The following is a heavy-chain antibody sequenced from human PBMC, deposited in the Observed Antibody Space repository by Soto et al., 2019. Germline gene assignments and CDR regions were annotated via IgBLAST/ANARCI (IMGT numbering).Heavy chain of an antibody. Sequence: PSETLSLTCAVYGGSFSGYYWSWIRQPPGKGLEWIGEINHSGSTNYNPSLKSRVTISVDTSKNQFSLKLSSVTAADTAVYYCARMTTVVDAFDIWGQGTMVT. CDR1: GGSFSGYY. J-gene: IGHJ3*02. CDR2: INHSGST. CDR3: ARMTTVVDAFDI. D-gene: IGHD4-17*01. V-gene: IGHV4-34*01.